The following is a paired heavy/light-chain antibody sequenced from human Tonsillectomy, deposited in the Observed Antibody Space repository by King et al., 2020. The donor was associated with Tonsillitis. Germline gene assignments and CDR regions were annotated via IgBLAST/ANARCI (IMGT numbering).Heavy chain of an antibody. J-gene: IGHJ4*02. Sequence: EVQLLESGGGLVQPGGSLRLSCAASRFTFSSYAMSWVRQAPGKGLEWVSTISGAGGSTYYTDSVKGRFTISRDNSKNTLYLQMNSLRAEDTAVYYCAKDRAGFSGVYLDIDYWGQGTLVTVSS. CDR2: ISGAGGST. V-gene: IGHV3-23*01. CDR1: RFTFSSYA. CDR3: AKDRAGFSGVYLDIDY. D-gene: IGHD3-10*01.
Light chain of an antibody. CDR3: QSSDSGDHVV. Sequence: FMLTQPHSVSESPGKTVTFSCTRSSGSIASNFVQWYQQRPGSAPTTVIYEDKQRPSGVPARFSGSIDSSSNSASLTISGLKTEDEADYYCQSSDSGDHVVFGGGTKVTVL. J-gene: IGLJ2*01. V-gene: IGLV6-57*01. CDR1: SGSIASNF. CDR2: EDK.